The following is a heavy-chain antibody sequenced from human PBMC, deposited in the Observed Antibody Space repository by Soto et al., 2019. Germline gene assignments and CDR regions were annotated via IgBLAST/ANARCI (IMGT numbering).Heavy chain of an antibody. CDR3: ARHRIEVVWRGFDF. CDR2: SSYNGGT. D-gene: IGHD3-10*01. J-gene: IGHJ4*02. Sequence: QLQLQESGPGLVKPSETLSLTCTVSTDSSSFTNSYWGWIRQPPGKGLQWIGSSSYNGGTFYNPSLEGRVGISFDPSKKQSSLQVNSVTAADTAVYFCARHRIEVVWRGFDFWGQGSPVTVSS. CDR1: TDSSSFTNSY. V-gene: IGHV4-39*01.